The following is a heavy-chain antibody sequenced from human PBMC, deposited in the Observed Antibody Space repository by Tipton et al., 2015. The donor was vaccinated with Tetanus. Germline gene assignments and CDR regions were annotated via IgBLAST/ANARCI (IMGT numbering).Heavy chain of an antibody. Sequence: QLVQSGAEVRKPGASVKVSCKASGYTFTRYYLDWVRQAPGQGLEWMGKIDPSGGSTAYAQKFQDRVTMTRDTSTSTVYMELSSLRSEDTAVYYCARGDPNYDSWTGYPNFDSWGQGTLVTVSS. J-gene: IGHJ4*02. CDR2: IDPSGGST. CDR1: GYTFTRYY. CDR3: ARGDPNYDSWTGYPNFDS. D-gene: IGHD3-3*01. V-gene: IGHV1-46*01.